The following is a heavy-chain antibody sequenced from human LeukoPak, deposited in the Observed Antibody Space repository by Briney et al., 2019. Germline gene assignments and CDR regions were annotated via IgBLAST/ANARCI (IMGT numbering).Heavy chain of an antibody. CDR3: TRARELGF. Sequence: SETLSLTCTVSGGSISIYYWKWIRQPPGKGLEGIGSIYNSGSTNYNPSLKIRVTISGDTAKNHFSLKLTSVTAADTAVYYCTRARELGFWGQGTLVTVSS. J-gene: IGHJ4*02. D-gene: IGHD1-26*01. V-gene: IGHV4-59*01. CDR1: GGSISIYY. CDR2: IYNSGST.